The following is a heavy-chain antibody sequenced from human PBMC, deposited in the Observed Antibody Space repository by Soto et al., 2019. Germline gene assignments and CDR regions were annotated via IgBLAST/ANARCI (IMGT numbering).Heavy chain of an antibody. J-gene: IGHJ6*02. Sequence: GGSLRLSCAASGFTFSSYAMSWVRQAPGKGLEWVSAISGSGGSTYYADSVKGRFTISRDNSKNTLYLQMNSLRAEDTAVYYCAKDLHITEMATIPYYYYYGMDVWGQGTTVTVS. D-gene: IGHD5-12*01. CDR3: AKDLHITEMATIPYYYYYGMDV. CDR1: GFTFSSYA. V-gene: IGHV3-23*01. CDR2: ISGSGGST.